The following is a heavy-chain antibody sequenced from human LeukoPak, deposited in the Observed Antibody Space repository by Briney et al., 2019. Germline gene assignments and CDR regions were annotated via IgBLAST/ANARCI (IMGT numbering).Heavy chain of an antibody. CDR1: VFTFSSYN. D-gene: IGHD5-24*01. CDR3: ARGRSWYAGGRDFDY. CDR2: INHSGST. J-gene: IGHJ4*02. V-gene: IGHV4-34*01. Sequence: GTLRLSCAASVFTFSSYNMSWGRQPPGTGLEWCGEINHSGSTNYNPSLKSRVTISVDTSKNQFSLKLSSVTAADTAVYYCARGRSWYAGGRDFDYWGQGTLVTVSS.